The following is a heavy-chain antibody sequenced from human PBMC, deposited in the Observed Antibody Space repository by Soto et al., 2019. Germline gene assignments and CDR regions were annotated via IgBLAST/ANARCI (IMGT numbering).Heavy chain of an antibody. CDR1: GFTFDDYA. D-gene: IGHD1-20*01. CDR3: AKDRLNGTTFGMDV. CDR2: ISWNTGSI. Sequence: SLRLSCAVSGFTFDDYAIHWVRQAPGKGLEWVSGISWNTGSIGYADSVKGRFTMSSDNAKNSLYLQMNSLRPEDTALYYCAKDRLNGTTFGMDVWGQGTTVTVSS. V-gene: IGHV3-9*01. J-gene: IGHJ6*02.